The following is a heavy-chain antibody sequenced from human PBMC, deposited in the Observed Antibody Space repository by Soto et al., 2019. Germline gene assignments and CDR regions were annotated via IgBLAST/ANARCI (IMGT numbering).Heavy chain of an antibody. CDR3: ARRLITMIVVVSDRVAFDI. CDR2: IYYSGST. Sequence: QLQLQESGPGLVKPSETLSLTCTVSGGSISSSSYYWGWIRQPPGKGLEWIGSIYYSGSTYYNPSLKSRVTISVDTSKNQLSLKLSSVTAADTAVYYCARRLITMIVVVSDRVAFDIWGQGTMVTVSS. D-gene: IGHD3-22*01. CDR1: GGSISSSSYY. J-gene: IGHJ3*02. V-gene: IGHV4-39*01.